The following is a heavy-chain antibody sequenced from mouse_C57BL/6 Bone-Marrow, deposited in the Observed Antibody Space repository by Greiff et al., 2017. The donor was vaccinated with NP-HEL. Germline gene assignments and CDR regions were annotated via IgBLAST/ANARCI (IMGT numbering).Heavy chain of an antibody. CDR2: IHPNSGST. CDR3: ARRAKGALDY. D-gene: IGHD3-1*01. J-gene: IGHJ4*01. CDR1: GYTFTSYW. Sequence: SGAELVKPGASVKLSCTASGYTFTSYWMHWVRQRPGQGLEWIGMIHPNSGSTNYNEKFKSKATLTVDKSSSTAYMQLSSLKAEDSEDYYSARRAKGALDYWGQGTTVTVSS. V-gene: IGHV1-64*01.